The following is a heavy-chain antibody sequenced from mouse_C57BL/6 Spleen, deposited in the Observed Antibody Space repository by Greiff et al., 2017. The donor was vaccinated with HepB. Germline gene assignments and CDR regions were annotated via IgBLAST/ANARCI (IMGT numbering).Heavy chain of an antibody. D-gene: IGHD1-1*01. J-gene: IGHJ2*01. Sequence: QVQLKQSGPELVKPGASVKISCKASGYAFSSSWMNWVKQRPGTGLEWIGRIYPGDGDTNYNGKFKGKATLTADKSSRTAYMQLSSLTSEDSAVYFCATSITTVVAPDYWGQGTTLTVSS. V-gene: IGHV1-82*01. CDR2: IYPGDGDT. CDR1: GYAFSSSW. CDR3: ATSITTVVAPDY.